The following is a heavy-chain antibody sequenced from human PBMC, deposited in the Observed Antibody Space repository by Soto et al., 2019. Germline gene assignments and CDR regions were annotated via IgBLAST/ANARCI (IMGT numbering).Heavy chain of an antibody. J-gene: IGHJ5*02. D-gene: IGHD6-19*01. CDR2: ITWNSASI. Sequence: GGSLRLSCVGSGFTFDDYAMHWVRQAPGKALEWVSGITWNSASIDYADSVKGRFTISRDNGKNSLFLQMTSLRPEDTALYYCEKHLWLAGGLIDPWGQGTLVTVSS. V-gene: IGHV3-9*01. CDR1: GFTFDDYA. CDR3: EKHLWLAGGLIDP.